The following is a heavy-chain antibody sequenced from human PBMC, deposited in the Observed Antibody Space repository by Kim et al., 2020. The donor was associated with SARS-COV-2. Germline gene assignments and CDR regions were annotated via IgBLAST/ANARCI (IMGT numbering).Heavy chain of an antibody. CDR1: GGSIRSGGKF. CDR2: ISYSGNS. V-gene: IGHV4-31*03. Sequence: SETLSLTCSVSGGSIRSGGKFWTWIRPHPAMGLEWIGYISYSGNSYYSPSLRRRVIISLQTSENQFSLELTSVTAAATAEYYCTGGQALDYGGQVILFT. CDR3: TGGQALDY. J-gene: IGHJ4*02.